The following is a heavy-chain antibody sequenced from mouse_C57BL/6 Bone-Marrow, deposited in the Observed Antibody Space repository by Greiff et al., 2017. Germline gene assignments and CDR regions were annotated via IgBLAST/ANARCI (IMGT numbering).Heavy chain of an antibody. J-gene: IGHJ4*01. Sequence: EVMLVESGTVLARPGASVKMSCKTSGYTFTSYWMHWVKQRPGQGLEWIGAIYPGNSDTSYNQKFKGKAKLTAAPSASTSYMALSSLTNEDSSVDYCTGYCREAYYGMEYWGQGTSVTVSA. CDR1: GYTFTSYW. CDR3: TGYCREAYYGMEY. V-gene: IGHV1-5*01. CDR2: IYPGNSDT.